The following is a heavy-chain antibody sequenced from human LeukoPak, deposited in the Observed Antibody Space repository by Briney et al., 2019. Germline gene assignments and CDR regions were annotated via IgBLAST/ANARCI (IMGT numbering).Heavy chain of an antibody. CDR3: TRHEGDRHGYKWAAPWY. J-gene: IGHJ4*02. D-gene: IGHD5-24*01. V-gene: IGHV5-51*01. CDR1: GYSFTNYW. Sequence: GESLKISCKVSGYSFTNYWIGWVRQMPGKGLECVGIIYPDDSDIRYSPSFRGQVTIAADKSISTAYLQWSSLKASDSAIYYCTRHEGDRHGYKWAAPWYWGQGTLVSVSS. CDR2: IYPDDSDI.